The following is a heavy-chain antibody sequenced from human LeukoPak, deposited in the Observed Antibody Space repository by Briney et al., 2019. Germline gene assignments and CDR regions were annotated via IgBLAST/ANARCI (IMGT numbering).Heavy chain of an antibody. Sequence: GGSLRLSCAASGFTFSSYTMNWVRQAPGKGLEWVSSISSSGSSIYYADSVKGRFTISRDNGKNSLYLQMNSLRAEDTAVYYCARDSSGSYNLFDPWGQGTLVTVSS. CDR2: ISSSGSSI. J-gene: IGHJ5*02. CDR3: ARDSSGSYNLFDP. CDR1: GFTFSSYT. D-gene: IGHD1-26*01. V-gene: IGHV3-21*01.